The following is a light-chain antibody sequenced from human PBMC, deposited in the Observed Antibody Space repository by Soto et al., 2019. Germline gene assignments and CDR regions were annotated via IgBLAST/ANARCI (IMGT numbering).Light chain of an antibody. CDR2: EVS. CDR3: TSYAGSNIWV. Sequence: QSVLTQPPSASGSPEQSVTISCTGTSSDVGAYNYVSWYQQYPGKAPKLMIYEVSQRPSGVPDRFSGSKSGKTASLTVSGLQPEDEADYYCTSYAGSNIWVFGGGTKLTVL. J-gene: IGLJ3*02. CDR1: SSDVGAYNY. V-gene: IGLV2-8*01.